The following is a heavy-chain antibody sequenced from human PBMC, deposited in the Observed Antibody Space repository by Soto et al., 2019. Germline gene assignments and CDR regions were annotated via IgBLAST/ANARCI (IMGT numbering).Heavy chain of an antibody. Sequence: SETLSLTCTVSGGSISSSSHYWGWIRQPPGKGLEWIGSIYFSGSTYYNPSLKSRVTISVDTSKNQFSLKLSSVTAADTAVYYCASQNTDYGDYDYWGQGTLVTVS. J-gene: IGHJ4*02. V-gene: IGHV4-39*01. CDR2: IYFSGST. CDR1: GGSISSSSHY. CDR3: ASQNTDYGDYDY. D-gene: IGHD4-17*01.